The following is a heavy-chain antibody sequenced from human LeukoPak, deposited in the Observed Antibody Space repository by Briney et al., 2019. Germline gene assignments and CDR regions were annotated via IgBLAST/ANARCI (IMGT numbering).Heavy chain of an antibody. Sequence: ASVKVSCKASGYTFTGYYMHWVRQAPGQGLEWMGWINPNSGGTNYAQKFTGRVTMTTDTSTSTVYMELRRLRLEDSAVYFCARAPYGYSSDWPDYWGQGTLVTVSS. J-gene: IGHJ4*02. CDR2: INPNSGGT. V-gene: IGHV1-2*02. CDR3: ARAPYGYSSDWPDY. D-gene: IGHD6-19*01. CDR1: GYTFTGYY.